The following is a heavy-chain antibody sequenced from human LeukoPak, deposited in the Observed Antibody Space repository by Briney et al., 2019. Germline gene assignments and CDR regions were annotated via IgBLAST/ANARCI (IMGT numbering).Heavy chain of an antibody. J-gene: IGHJ4*02. V-gene: IGHV1-18*01. CDR3: ARNYDFWSRSLPFDY. CDR1: GYTFTSYG. CDR2: ISAYNGNT. D-gene: IGHD3-3*01. Sequence: ASVKVSCKASGYTFTSYGISWVRQAPGQGLEWMGWISAYNGNTNYAQKLQGRVTMTTDTSTSTAYMELRSLRSDDTAVYYCARNYDFWSRSLPFDYWGQGTLVTVSS.